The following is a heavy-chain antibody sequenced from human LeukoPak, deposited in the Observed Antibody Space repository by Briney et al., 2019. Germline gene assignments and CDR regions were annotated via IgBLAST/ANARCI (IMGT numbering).Heavy chain of an antibody. CDR3: ARGTRGGTTRAFDI. V-gene: IGHV3-33*01. Sequence: GGSLRLSCAASGFTFSSYGMHWVRQAPGKGLEWVAAIWYDGSNKYCADSVKGRFTISRDNSKNTLYLQMNSLRAEDTAVYYCARGTRGGTTRAFDIWGQGTMVTVSS. CDR2: IWYDGSNK. J-gene: IGHJ3*02. D-gene: IGHD1-7*01. CDR1: GFTFSSYG.